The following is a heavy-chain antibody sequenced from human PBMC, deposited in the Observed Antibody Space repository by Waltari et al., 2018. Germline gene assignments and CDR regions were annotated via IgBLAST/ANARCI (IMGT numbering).Heavy chain of an antibody. J-gene: IGHJ4*02. CDR3: ARENSYGQYYFDY. D-gene: IGHD5-18*01. Sequence: EVQLVESGGGLVKPGGSLRLSCAASGFTFSSYSMNWVRRAPGKGLEWVSSISSSSSYIYYADSVKGRFTISRDNAKNSLYLQMNSLRAEDTAVYYCARENSYGQYYFDYWGQGTLVTVSS. CDR2: ISSSSSYI. CDR1: GFTFSSYS. V-gene: IGHV3-21*03.